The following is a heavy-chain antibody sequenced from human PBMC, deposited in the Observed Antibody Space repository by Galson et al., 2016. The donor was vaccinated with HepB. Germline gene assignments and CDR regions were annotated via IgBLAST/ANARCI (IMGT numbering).Heavy chain of an antibody. V-gene: IGHV2-70*11. J-gene: IGHJ4*02. CDR3: ARILGVRGRLDY. D-gene: IGHD3-16*01. Sequence: PALVKPTQALTLTCTFSGFSLSTGGMCVTWIRQPPGKALEWLARIDWDDDKYYNTSPKTRLTISKDTSKNQVVLTMTNMDPVDTGTYYCARILGVRGRLDYWGQGALVTVSS. CDR1: GFSLSTGGMC. CDR2: IDWDDDK.